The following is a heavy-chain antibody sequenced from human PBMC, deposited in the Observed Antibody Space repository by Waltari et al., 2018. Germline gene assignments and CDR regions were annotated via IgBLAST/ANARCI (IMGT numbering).Heavy chain of an antibody. CDR2: TYHSGNT. CDR3: ARVSPANYAFDI. CDR1: GSSISSDNF. J-gene: IGHJ3*02. D-gene: IGHD2-2*01. V-gene: IGHV4-38-2*01. Sequence: QVHLQESGPGLVKASETLSLTCAVSGSSISSDNFWGWIRQPPGKGLEWIGNTYHSGNTYYNPSLQSRVTILVDKSKNQFSLKLSSVTAADTAVYHCARVSPANYAFDIWGQGTMVTVSS.